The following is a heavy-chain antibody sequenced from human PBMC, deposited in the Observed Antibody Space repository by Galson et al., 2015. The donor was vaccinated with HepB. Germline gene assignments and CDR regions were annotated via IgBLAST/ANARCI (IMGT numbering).Heavy chain of an antibody. J-gene: IGHJ3*02. CDR3: AKGSVSGYYYSFLDAFDI. CDR1: GFTFDDYA. CDR2: ISWNSGSI. Sequence: SLRLSCAASGFTFDDYAMHWVRQAPGKGLEWVSGISWNSGSIGYADSVKGRFTISRDNAKNSLYLQMNSLRAEDTALYYCAKGSVSGYYYSFLDAFDIWGQGTMVTVSS. D-gene: IGHD3-22*01. V-gene: IGHV3-9*01.